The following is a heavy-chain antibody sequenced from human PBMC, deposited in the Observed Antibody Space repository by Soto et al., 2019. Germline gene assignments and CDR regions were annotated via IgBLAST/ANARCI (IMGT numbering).Heavy chain of an antibody. J-gene: IGHJ6*02. CDR3: ARAEVEPRFYGMDV. D-gene: IGHD3-3*01. V-gene: IGHV1-18*04. CDR1: GYSFTSYG. CDR2: ITVYNGQT. Sequence: ASVKVSCKASGYSFTSYGINWVRQAPGQGPEWMGWITVYNGQTKYAQNFQGRATMTTESPTSTAYLELTSLGSDDTAVYYCARAEVEPRFYGMDVWGQGTTVTVSS.